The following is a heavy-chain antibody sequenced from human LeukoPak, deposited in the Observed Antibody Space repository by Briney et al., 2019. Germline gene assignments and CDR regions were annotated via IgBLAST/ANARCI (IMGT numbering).Heavy chain of an antibody. Sequence: GGSLRLSCAASGFTFSSYWMSWVRQAPGKGLEWVANIKQDGSDKFYVDSVKGRFTISRDNAKNSLYLQMNSLRAEDTAVYYCATGPQWFGELFCDYWGQGTPVSVSS. CDR3: ATGPQWFGELFCDY. D-gene: IGHD3-10*01. V-gene: IGHV3-7*01. CDR1: GFTFSSYW. CDR2: IKQDGSDK. J-gene: IGHJ4*02.